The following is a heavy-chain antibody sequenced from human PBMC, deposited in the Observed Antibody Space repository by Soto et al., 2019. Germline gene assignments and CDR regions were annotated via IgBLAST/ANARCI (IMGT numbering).Heavy chain of an antibody. CDR1: GGTFSSYA. D-gene: IGHD3-22*01. CDR2: IIPIFGTA. CDR3: ASHYDSSGYYYRGLDY. J-gene: IGHJ4*02. Sequence: QVQLVQSGAEVKKPGSSVKVSCKASGGTFSSYAISWVRQAPGQGLEWMGGIIPIFGTADYAQKFQGRVTITADESTGTAYVELSSLRSEDTAGYYCASHYDSSGYYYRGLDYWGQGTRVTVSS. V-gene: IGHV1-69*12.